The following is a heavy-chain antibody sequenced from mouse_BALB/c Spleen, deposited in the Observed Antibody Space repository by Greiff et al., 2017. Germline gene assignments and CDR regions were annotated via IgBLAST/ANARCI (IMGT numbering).Heavy chain of an antibody. Sequence: VQLQQPGAELVKPGASVKLSCKASGYTFTSYYMYWVKQRPGQGLEWIGGINPSNGGTNFNEKFKSKATLTVDKSSSTAYMQLSSLTSEDSAVYYCTRGGNYWYFDVWGAGTTVTVSS. CDR3: TRGGNYWYFDV. CDR2: INPSNGGT. V-gene: IGHV1S81*02. J-gene: IGHJ1*01. D-gene: IGHD1-1*02. CDR1: GYTFTSYY.